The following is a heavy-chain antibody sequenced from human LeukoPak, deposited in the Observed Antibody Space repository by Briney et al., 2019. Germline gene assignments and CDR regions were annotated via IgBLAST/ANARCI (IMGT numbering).Heavy chain of an antibody. CDR1: GGSISSYY. J-gene: IGHJ6*03. D-gene: IGHD3-22*01. V-gene: IGHV4-59*01. CDR3: ARSDYYDSSGYPGPYYYYYYMDV. Sequence: PSESPSPTCTVSGGSISSYYWSWIRQPPGKGLEWIGYIYYSGSTNYNPSLKSRVTISVDMSKNQFTLKLSSATAADTAVYYCARSDYYDSSGYPGPYYYYYYMDVWGKGTPVTVSS. CDR2: IYYSGST.